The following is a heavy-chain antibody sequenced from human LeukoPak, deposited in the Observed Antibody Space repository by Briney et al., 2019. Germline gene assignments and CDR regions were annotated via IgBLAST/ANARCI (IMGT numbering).Heavy chain of an antibody. CDR1: GFTFSSHW. Sequence: PGGSLRLSCAASGFTFSSHWMSWVRRAPGKGLEWVANIKQDGSEKYYVDSVKGRFTISRDNAKNSLYLQMNSLRAEDTAVYYCAREDTAKYYFDYWGQGTLVTVSS. CDR2: IKQDGSEK. CDR3: AREDTAKYYFDY. D-gene: IGHD5-18*01. J-gene: IGHJ4*02. V-gene: IGHV3-7*01.